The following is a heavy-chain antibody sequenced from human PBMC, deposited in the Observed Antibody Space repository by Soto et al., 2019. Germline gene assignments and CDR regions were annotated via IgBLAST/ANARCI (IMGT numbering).Heavy chain of an antibody. CDR2: IWYDGSNK. Sequence: GGSLGLSWSASGFTFSSYGMHWGRQAPGEGLEWVAVIWYDGSNKYYADSVKGRFTISRDNSKNTLYLQMNSLRAEDTAVYYCARDAEYYYGSGSSPLAYWGQGTLVTVSS. CDR3: ARDAEYYYGSGSSPLAY. V-gene: IGHV3-33*01. CDR1: GFTFSSYG. J-gene: IGHJ4*02. D-gene: IGHD3-10*01.